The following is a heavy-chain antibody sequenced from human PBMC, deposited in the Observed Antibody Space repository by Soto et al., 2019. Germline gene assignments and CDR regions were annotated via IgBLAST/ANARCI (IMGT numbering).Heavy chain of an antibody. CDR2: IIPIFGTA. CDR1: GGTFSSYA. D-gene: IGHD6-6*01. Sequence: ASVKVSCKASGGTFSSYAISWVRQAPGQGLEWMGGIIPIFGTANYAQKFQGRVTITADESTSTAYMELSSLRSEDTAVYYCARDTGIAARPFDYWGQGTLVTVSS. J-gene: IGHJ4*02. CDR3: ARDTGIAARPFDY. V-gene: IGHV1-69*13.